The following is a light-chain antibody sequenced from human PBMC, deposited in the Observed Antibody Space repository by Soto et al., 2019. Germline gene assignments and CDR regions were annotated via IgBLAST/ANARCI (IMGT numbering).Light chain of an antibody. J-gene: IGKJ5*01. CDR1: QSVSSSY. Sequence: ESVLTQSAATRSCSPVERATLSCRASQSVSSSYLAWYQQKPGQAPRLLIYGASNRATGIPARFSGSGSGTDFTLTISSLEPEDFAVYYCQQRSNWPPGITFGQGTRLEIK. CDR3: QQRSNWPPGIT. V-gene: IGKV3-11*01. CDR2: GAS.